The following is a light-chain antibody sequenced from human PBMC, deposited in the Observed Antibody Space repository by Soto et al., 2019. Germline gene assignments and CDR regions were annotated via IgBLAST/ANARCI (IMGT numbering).Light chain of an antibody. CDR2: DAS. CDR3: KQRGNWHPT. J-gene: IGKJ1*01. V-gene: IGKV3-11*01. Sequence: EIVLTQSQATLSFSPGERATLSFRASQSVSSYLAWYKQKPGQAPRLLIYDASNRATGIQARFSGSGSGKDFTLTISGIENEDFGAYYCKQRGNWHPTFGKGTKVDMK. CDR1: QSVSSY.